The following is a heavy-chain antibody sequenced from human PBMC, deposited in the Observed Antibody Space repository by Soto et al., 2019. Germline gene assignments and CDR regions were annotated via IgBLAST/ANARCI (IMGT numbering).Heavy chain of an antibody. CDR1: GYTFTSYG. Sequence: ASVKVSCKASGYTFTSYGISWVRQAPGQGLEWMGWISAYNGNTNYAQKLQGRVTMTTDTSTSTAYMELRSLRSDDTAVYYCARDKGVYYVFWSGYQAPHYYYYGMDVWGQGTTVTVSS. J-gene: IGHJ6*02. CDR3: ARDKGVYYVFWSGYQAPHYYYYGMDV. V-gene: IGHV1-18*01. CDR2: ISAYNGNT. D-gene: IGHD3-3*01.